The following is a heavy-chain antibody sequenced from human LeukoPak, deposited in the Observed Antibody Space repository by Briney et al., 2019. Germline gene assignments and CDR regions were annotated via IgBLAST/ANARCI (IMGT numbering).Heavy chain of an antibody. Sequence: SETLSLTCTASGGSISSYYWSWIRQPPGKGLEWIGYIYYSGSTNYNPSLKSRVTISVDTSKNQFSLKLSSVTAADTAVYYCARVVNYWFDPWGQGTLVTVSS. J-gene: IGHJ5*02. CDR3: ARVVNYWFDP. D-gene: IGHD1-7*01. V-gene: IGHV4-59*01. CDR2: IYYSGST. CDR1: GGSISSYY.